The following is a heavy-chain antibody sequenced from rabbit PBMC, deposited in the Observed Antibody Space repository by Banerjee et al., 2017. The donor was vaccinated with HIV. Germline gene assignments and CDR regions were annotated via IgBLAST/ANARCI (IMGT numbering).Heavy chain of an antibody. CDR1: GFDFSAYG. CDR3: VRDQAHMLDL. D-gene: IGHD1-1*01. V-gene: IGHV1S47*01. J-gene: IGHJ4*01. CDR2: IDPLFGST. Sequence: QEQLVESGGGLVQPGGSLKLSCKASGFDFSAYGVTWVRQAPGKGLEWIGYIDPLFGSTYYANWVNGRFSVSRENTQNTVYLKLNSLTAADTATYFCVRDQAHMLDLWGPGTLVTVS.